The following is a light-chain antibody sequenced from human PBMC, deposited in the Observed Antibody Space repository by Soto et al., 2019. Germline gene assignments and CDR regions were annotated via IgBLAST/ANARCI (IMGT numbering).Light chain of an antibody. Sequence: EIVLTQSPATLSLSPGERATLSCRTSESVGSSLAWYQQKPGQAPRLLIFDASNTATGIPARFSGSGSGTDFTLTISSLQPEEFAVYYCQQRSRLFTFGGGTKVEIK. CDR3: QQRSRLFT. J-gene: IGKJ4*01. V-gene: IGKV3-11*01. CDR1: ESVGSS. CDR2: DAS.